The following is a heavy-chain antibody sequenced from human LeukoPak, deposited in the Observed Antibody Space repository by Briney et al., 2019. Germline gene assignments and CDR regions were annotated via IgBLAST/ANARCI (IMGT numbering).Heavy chain of an antibody. CDR1: GFILDTYS. Sequence: GGSLRLSCEASGFILDTYSMIWVRQAPGKGLEWVSLISGSGDNTHYVDSVKGRFTISRDNSKNTLFLQMNSLRAEDTAVYYCAKSQSGSCSGGSCSCDYWGQGTLVTVSS. D-gene: IGHD2-15*01. V-gene: IGHV3-23*01. CDR3: AKSQSGSCSGGSCSCDY. CDR2: ISGSGDNT. J-gene: IGHJ4*02.